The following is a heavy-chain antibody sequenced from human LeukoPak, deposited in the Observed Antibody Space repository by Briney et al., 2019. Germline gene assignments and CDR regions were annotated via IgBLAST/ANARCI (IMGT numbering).Heavy chain of an antibody. CDR2: ISGSGGST. Sequence: PGGSLRLSCAVSGFTFSSYAMNWVRQAPGKGLEWVSGISGSGGSTYYADSVKGRFTISRDNSKNTLYLQMNSLRAEDTAVYYCAKAQYSSGWDPIDYWGQGTLVTVSS. CDR3: AKAQYSSGWDPIDY. D-gene: IGHD6-19*01. V-gene: IGHV3-23*01. J-gene: IGHJ4*02. CDR1: GFTFSSYA.